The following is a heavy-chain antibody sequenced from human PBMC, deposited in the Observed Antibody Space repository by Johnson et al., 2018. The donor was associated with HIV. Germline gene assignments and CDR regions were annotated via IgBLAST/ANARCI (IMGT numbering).Heavy chain of an antibody. V-gene: IGHV3-15*01. CDR3: TTDFIIAAAGHDAFDI. CDR1: QFTFNNYY. Sequence: VQLVESGGGLAKPAWSPRLSCAASQFTFNNYYLNCVRQAPGKGLEWVGRIKSKTDGGTTDYAAPVKGRFTISRDDSKNTLYLQMNSLKTEDTAVYYCTTDFIIAAAGHDAFDIWGQGTMVTVSS. J-gene: IGHJ3*02. D-gene: IGHD6-13*01. CDR2: IKSKTDGGTT.